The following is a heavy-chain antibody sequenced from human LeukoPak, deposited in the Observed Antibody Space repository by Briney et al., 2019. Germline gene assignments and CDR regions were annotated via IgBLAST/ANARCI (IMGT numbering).Heavy chain of an antibody. D-gene: IGHD6-13*01. CDR1: GGSFSGYY. CDR3: ARAGGSSWVYYYYYMDV. CDR2: INHSGST. Sequence: SETLSLTCAVYGGSFSGYYWSWIRQPLGKGLEWIGEINHSGSTNYNPSLKSRVTISVDTSKNQFSLKLSSVTAADTAVYYCARAGGSSWVYYYYYMDVWGKGTTVTVSS. J-gene: IGHJ6*03. V-gene: IGHV4-34*01.